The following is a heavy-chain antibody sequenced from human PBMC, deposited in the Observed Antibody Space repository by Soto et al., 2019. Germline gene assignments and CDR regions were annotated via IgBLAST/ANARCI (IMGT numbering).Heavy chain of an antibody. CDR3: ARAMTYYDSKGWSDP. Sequence: GGSLRLSCSASGFPLGTHDMGWVRQAPGTGLEWVSSISGTGAKTYYSNAVTGRFTISRDNSKNTLHLQMQNLRAEDTAIYYCARAMTYYDSKGWSDPWGQGTLVTVSS. D-gene: IGHD3-22*01. V-gene: IGHV3-23*01. CDR1: GFPLGTHD. CDR2: ISGTGAKT. J-gene: IGHJ5*02.